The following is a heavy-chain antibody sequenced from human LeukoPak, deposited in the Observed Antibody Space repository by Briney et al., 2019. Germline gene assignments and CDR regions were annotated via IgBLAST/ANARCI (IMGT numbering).Heavy chain of an antibody. Sequence: ASVKVSCKASGYTFTSYYMHWVRQAPGQGPEWMGIINPSGGSTSYAQKFQGRVTMTRDTSTSTVYMELSSLRSEDTAVYYCARQAVVTASRTPYYFDYWGQGTLVTVSS. CDR1: GYTFTSYY. J-gene: IGHJ4*02. D-gene: IGHD2-21*02. CDR3: ARQAVVTASRTPYYFDY. CDR2: INPSGGST. V-gene: IGHV1-46*01.